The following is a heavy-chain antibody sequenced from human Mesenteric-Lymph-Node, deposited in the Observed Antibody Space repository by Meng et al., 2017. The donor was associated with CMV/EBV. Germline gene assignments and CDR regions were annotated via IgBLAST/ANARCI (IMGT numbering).Heavy chain of an antibody. CDR1: GGTFSSYT. Sequence: QVQLVQSGAEVKKPGSSVKVSCKASGGTFSSYTISWVRQAPGQGLEGMGRIIPILGIANYAQKFQGRVTITADKSTSTAYMELSSPRSEDTAVYYCAGGIAAAGSRWFDPWGQGTLVTVSS. D-gene: IGHD6-13*01. V-gene: IGHV1-69*02. CDR2: IIPILGIA. J-gene: IGHJ5*02. CDR3: AGGIAAAGSRWFDP.